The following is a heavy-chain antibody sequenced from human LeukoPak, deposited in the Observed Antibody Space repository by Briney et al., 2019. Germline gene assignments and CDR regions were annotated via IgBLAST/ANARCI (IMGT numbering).Heavy chain of an antibody. CDR2: INHSGST. CDR3: ARGHWGLWFGEYYFDY. V-gene: IGHV4-34*01. D-gene: IGHD3-10*01. J-gene: IGHJ4*02. Sequence: SETLSLTCAVYGGSFSGYYWSWIRRPPGKGLEWIGEINHSGSTNYNPSLKSRVTISVDTSKNQFSLKLSSVTAADTAVYYCARGHWGLWFGEYYFDYWGQGTLVTVSS. CDR1: GGSFSGYY.